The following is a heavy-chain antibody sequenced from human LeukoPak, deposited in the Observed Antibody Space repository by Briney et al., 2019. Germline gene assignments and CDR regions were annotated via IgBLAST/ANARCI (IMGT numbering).Heavy chain of an antibody. CDR2: VYTTRTT. CDR1: GDFISGSY. CDR3: ATASGAGGFPHR. J-gene: IGHJ4*02. V-gene: IGHV4-4*07. Sequence: PSETLSLTCTVSGDFISGSYWTWVRQPAGKGLEWIGRVYTTRTTNFNSSLKSRLSMSVDASKKQLYMTLNYVTAADTAVYFCATASGAGGFPHRWGQGILVTVSS. D-gene: IGHD1-26*01.